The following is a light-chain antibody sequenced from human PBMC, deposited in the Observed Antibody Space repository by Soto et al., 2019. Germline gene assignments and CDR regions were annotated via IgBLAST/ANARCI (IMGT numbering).Light chain of an antibody. Sequence: IVLTQSPGTLSLSPGERATLSCRASQSVTSRYLAWFQQKPGQPPRLLIYDASNRATGIPDRFSGSGSGTDFTLTISRLEPEDFSLYYCHPYGDSPTLGGGTKVDIK. CDR1: QSVTSRY. CDR3: HPYGDSPT. J-gene: IGKJ4*01. V-gene: IGKV3-20*01. CDR2: DAS.